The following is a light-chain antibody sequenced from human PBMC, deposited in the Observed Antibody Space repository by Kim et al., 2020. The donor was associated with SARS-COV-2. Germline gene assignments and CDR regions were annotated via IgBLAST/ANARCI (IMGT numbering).Light chain of an antibody. J-gene: IGKJ2*01. CDR1: QSVRTSN. Sequence: GTLSLSPVERATLSCRASQSVRTSNLAWYQQKPGQAPRLLIYGTSSRATGIPDRFSGSGSGTDFTLTISRLEPEDFAVYYCQQYQTFGQGTKLEI. CDR2: GTS. CDR3: QQYQT. V-gene: IGKV3-20*01.